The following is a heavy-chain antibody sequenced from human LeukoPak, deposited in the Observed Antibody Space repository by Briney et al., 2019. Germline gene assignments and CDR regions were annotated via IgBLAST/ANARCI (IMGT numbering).Heavy chain of an antibody. Sequence: PSETLSLTCTVSGGSISSGSYYWSWIRQPAGKGLEWIGRIYTSGSTNYNPSLKSRVTISVDTSKNQFSLKLSSVTAAGTAVYCCARLHPGWELLKYLGLWGRGTLVTVSS. CDR3: ARLHPGWELLKYLGL. CDR2: IYTSGST. V-gene: IGHV4-61*02. D-gene: IGHD1-26*01. CDR1: GGSISSGSYY. J-gene: IGHJ2*01.